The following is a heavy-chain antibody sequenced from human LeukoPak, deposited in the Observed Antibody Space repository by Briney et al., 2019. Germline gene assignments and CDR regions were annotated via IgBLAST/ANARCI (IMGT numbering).Heavy chain of an antibody. CDR3: ARERYSYRWFDP. J-gene: IGHJ5*02. Sequence: GRVTITADKSTSTAYMELSSLRSEDTAVYYCARERYSYRWFDPWGQGTLVTVSS. D-gene: IGHD5-18*01. V-gene: IGHV1-69*04.